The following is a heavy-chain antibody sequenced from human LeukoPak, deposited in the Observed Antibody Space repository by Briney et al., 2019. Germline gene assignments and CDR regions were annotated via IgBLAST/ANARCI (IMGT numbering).Heavy chain of an antibody. V-gene: IGHV1-69*13. CDR1: GGTFSSYA. Sequence: ASVKVSCKASGGTFSSYAISWVRQAPGQGLEWMGGIIPIFGTANYAQKFQGRVTITADESTSTAYMELSSLRSEDTAVYYCASSGYSSSWYWFDYWGQGTLVTVSS. D-gene: IGHD6-13*01. J-gene: IGHJ4*02. CDR2: IIPIFGTA. CDR3: ASSGYSSSWYWFDY.